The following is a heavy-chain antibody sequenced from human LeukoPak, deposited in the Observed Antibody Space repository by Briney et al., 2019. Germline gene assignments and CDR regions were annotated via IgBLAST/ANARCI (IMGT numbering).Heavy chain of an antibody. CDR2: ISYDGSNK. D-gene: IGHD2-21*02. Sequence: GGSLRLSCAASGLTFSSHWMHWVRQAPGKGLEWVAVISYDGSNKYYADSVKGRFTISRDNSKNTLYLQMNSLRAEDTAVYYCASAYCGGDCYSGPSFDYWGQGTLVTVSS. V-gene: IGHV3-30-3*01. J-gene: IGHJ4*02. CDR3: ASAYCGGDCYSGPSFDY. CDR1: GLTFSSHW.